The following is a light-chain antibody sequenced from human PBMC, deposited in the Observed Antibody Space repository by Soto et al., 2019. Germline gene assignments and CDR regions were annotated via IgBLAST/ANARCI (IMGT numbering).Light chain of an antibody. J-gene: IGLJ2*01. CDR2: EVT. CDR1: SSGVGAYNY. Sequence: QSALTQPASVSGSPGQSITISCTGSSSGVGAYNYVSWYQQHPGKAPKLLIYEVTNRPSGISNRFSGSKSGNTASLTISGLQAEDEAVYHCSSYTTSSTLVVFGGGTKLTVL. V-gene: IGLV2-14*01. CDR3: SSYTTSSTLVV.